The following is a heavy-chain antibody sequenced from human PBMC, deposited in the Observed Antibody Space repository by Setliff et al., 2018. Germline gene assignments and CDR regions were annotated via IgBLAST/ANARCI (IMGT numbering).Heavy chain of an antibody. Sequence: ASVKVSCKASGYTFTNYGFHWVRQAPGQGLEWMAMIITSTGKTSYAQRFQGRVTVTTDTYTGTGYMELRSLRSDDTAMYFCARFGGGCSSSSCYASDLWGQGTMVTV. CDR1: GYTFTNYG. J-gene: IGHJ3*01. D-gene: IGHD2-2*01. CDR3: ARFGGGCSSSSCYASDL. CDR2: IITSTGKT. V-gene: IGHV1-18*01.